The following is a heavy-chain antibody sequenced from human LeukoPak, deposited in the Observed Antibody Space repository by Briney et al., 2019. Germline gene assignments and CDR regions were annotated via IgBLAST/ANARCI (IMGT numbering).Heavy chain of an antibody. Sequence: ASVKVSCKASGGTFSKYTISWVRQRPGQGLEWMGGITPLFGTANYAQKFQGRVTITADESTSTAYMELSSLRSEDTAVYYCARGQTDYYDSSGYPRFDYWGQGTLVTVSS. J-gene: IGHJ4*02. CDR3: ARGQTDYYDSSGYPRFDY. CDR2: ITPLFGTA. D-gene: IGHD3-22*01. V-gene: IGHV1-69*13. CDR1: GGTFSKYT.